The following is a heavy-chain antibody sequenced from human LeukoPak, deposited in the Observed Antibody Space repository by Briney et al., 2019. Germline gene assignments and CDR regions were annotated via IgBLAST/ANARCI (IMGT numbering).Heavy chain of an antibody. CDR2: IYYSGST. Sequence: SETLSLTCTVSGGSLSSYYWSWIRQPPGKGLEWIGYIYYSGSTNYNPSLKSRVTISVDTSKNQFSLKLSSVTAADTAVYYCARDKAKFGESTGFDPWGQGTLVTVSS. D-gene: IGHD3-10*01. CDR1: GGSLSSYY. CDR3: ARDKAKFGESTGFDP. J-gene: IGHJ5*02. V-gene: IGHV4-59*01.